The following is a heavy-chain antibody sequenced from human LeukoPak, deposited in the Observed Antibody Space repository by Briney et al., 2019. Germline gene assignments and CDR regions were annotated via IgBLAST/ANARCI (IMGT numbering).Heavy chain of an antibody. J-gene: IGHJ3*02. CDR2: TSAYNGNT. V-gene: IGHV1-18*01. D-gene: IGHD6-19*01. CDR3: ARRGSSFDAFDI. CDR1: GYTFTSYG. Sequence: ASVKVSCNASGYTFTSYGISWVRQAPGQGLEWMGWTSAYNGNTNYAQKLQGRVTMTTDTSTGTAYMELRSLRSDDTAVYYCARRGSSFDAFDIWSQGTMVTVSS.